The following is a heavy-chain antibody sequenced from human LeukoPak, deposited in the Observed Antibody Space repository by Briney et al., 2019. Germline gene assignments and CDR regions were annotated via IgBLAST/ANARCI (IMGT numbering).Heavy chain of an antibody. Sequence: ASVKVSCKASGYTFTIYYMHWVRQAPGQGLEWMGIINPSGGSTSYAQKFQGRVTMTRDTSTSTVYMELSSLRSEDTAVYYCAREGSGYYYDYWGQGTLVTVSS. V-gene: IGHV1-46*01. D-gene: IGHD3-22*01. CDR1: GYTFTIYY. J-gene: IGHJ4*02. CDR2: INPSGGST. CDR3: AREGSGYYYDY.